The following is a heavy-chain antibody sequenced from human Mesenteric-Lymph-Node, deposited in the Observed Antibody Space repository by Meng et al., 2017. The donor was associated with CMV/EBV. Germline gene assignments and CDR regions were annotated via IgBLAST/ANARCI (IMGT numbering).Heavy chain of an antibody. D-gene: IGHD4-17*01. Sequence: GGSLRLSCAASGFNFGIYWVSWVRQAPGKGLEWVANIKEDGSENKYADSVKGRFTISRDNAKHSLYLEMNSLRAEDTAVYYCAKGVYGDFYWYGNDVWGQGTTVTVSS. CDR3: AKGVYGDFYWYGNDV. CDR1: GFNFGIYW. J-gene: IGHJ6*02. V-gene: IGHV3-7*03. CDR2: IKEDGSEN.